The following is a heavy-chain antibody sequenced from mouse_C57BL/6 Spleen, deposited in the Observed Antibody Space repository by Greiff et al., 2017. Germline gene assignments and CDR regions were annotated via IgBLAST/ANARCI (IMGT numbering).Heavy chain of an antibody. CDR3: AIRRWDVFAY. J-gene: IGHJ3*01. Sequence: EVKLMESGPGLVKPSQSLSLTCSVTGYSITSGYYWNWIRQFPGNKLEWMGYISYDGSNNYNPSLKNRISITRDTSKNQFFLKLNSVTTEDTATYYCAIRRWDVFAYWGQGTLVTVSA. V-gene: IGHV3-6*01. CDR1: GYSITSGYY. D-gene: IGHD4-1*01. CDR2: ISYDGSN.